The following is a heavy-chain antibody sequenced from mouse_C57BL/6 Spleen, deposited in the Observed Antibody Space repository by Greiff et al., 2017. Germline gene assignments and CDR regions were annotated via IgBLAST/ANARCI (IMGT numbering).Heavy chain of an antibody. J-gene: IGHJ3*01. D-gene: IGHD2-2*01. Sequence: EVKLQESGGGLVKPGGSLKLSCAASGFTFSDYGMHWVRQAPEKGLEWVAYISSGSSTIYYADTVKGRFTISRDNAKNTLFLQMTSLRSEDTAMYYCARKEGYADAFAYWGQGTLVTVSA. CDR2: ISSGSSTI. V-gene: IGHV5-17*01. CDR3: ARKEGYADAFAY. CDR1: GFTFSDYG.